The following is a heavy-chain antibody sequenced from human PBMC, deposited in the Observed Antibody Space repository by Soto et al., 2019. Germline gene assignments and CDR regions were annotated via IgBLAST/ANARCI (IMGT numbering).Heavy chain of an antibody. Sequence: PSETLPLTCAVSGGSISSSNWWSWVRQPPGKGLEWIGEIYHSGSTNYNPSLKSRVTISVDKSKNQFSLKLSSVTAADTAVYYCAINSITIFGVVIHFDYWGQGTLVTVSS. V-gene: IGHV4-4*02. D-gene: IGHD3-3*01. J-gene: IGHJ4*02. CDR3: AINSITIFGVVIHFDY. CDR2: IYHSGST. CDR1: GGSISSSNW.